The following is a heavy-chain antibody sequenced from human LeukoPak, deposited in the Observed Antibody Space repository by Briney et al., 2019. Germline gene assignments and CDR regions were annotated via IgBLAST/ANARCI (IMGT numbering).Heavy chain of an antibody. Sequence: PGGSLRLSCAASGFTFSGYGMHWVRQAPGKGLEWVAFIRYDGSNKYYADSVKGRFTISRDNSKNTLYLQMNSLRAEDTAVYYCAKDLTMPQGIWGQGTMVTVSS. CDR3: AKDLTMPQGI. CDR1: GFTFSGYG. D-gene: IGHD2/OR15-2a*01. CDR2: IRYDGSNK. J-gene: IGHJ3*02. V-gene: IGHV3-30*02.